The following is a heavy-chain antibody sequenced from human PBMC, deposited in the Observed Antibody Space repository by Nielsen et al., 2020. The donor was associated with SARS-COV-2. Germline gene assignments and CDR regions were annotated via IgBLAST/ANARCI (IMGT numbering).Heavy chain of an antibody. J-gene: IGHJ5*02. CDR2: IYYSGST. CDR1: GGSISSSSYY. CDR3: AITYSGWPYSWFDP. D-gene: IGHD6-19*01. V-gene: IGHV4-39*01. Sequence: SETLSLTCTVSGGSISSSSYYWGWIRQPPGKGLEWIGSIYYSGSTYYNPSLKSRVTISVDTSKNQFSLKLSSVTAADTAAYYCAITYSGWPYSWFDPWGQGTLVTVSS.